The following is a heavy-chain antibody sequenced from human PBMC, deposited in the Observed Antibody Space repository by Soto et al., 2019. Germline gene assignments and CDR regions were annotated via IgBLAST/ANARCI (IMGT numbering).Heavy chain of an antibody. J-gene: IGHJ6*03. D-gene: IGHD5-12*01. CDR3: ARAVPEWLRYYYYYYMDV. Sequence: GGSLRLSCAASGFTFSDYYMSWIRQAPGKGLEWVSYISSSGSTIYYADSVKGRSTISRDNAKNSLYLQMNSLRAEDTAVYYCARAVPEWLRYYYYYYMDVWGKGTTVTVSS. V-gene: IGHV3-11*01. CDR1: GFTFSDYY. CDR2: ISSSGSTI.